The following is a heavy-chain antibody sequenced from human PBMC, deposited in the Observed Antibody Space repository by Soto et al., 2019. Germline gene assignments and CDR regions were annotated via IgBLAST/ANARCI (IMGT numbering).Heavy chain of an antibody. J-gene: IGHJ4*02. CDR1: GDSIRSSSYY. D-gene: IGHD6-13*01. V-gene: IGHV4-39*01. CDR3: ASEKFSSSWGIDY. Sequence: PSETLSLTCTVSGDSIRSSSYYWGWIRQSPGKGLEWIGSIYYTGGPYYNASLKSRVTISEDTSKNQFSLTLTSMTAADPAVYYCASEKFSSSWGIDYWGQGTLVTVSS. CDR2: IYYTGGP.